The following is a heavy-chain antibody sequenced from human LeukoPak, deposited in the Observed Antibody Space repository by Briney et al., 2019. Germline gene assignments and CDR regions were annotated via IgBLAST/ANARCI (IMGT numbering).Heavy chain of an antibody. CDR1: GFTFGNSW. V-gene: IGHV3-74*01. J-gene: IGHJ3*01. Sequence: PGGSLRLSCAASGFTFGNSWVHWVRQAPGKGLVWVSLINADGSTTTYADSVKGRFTISRDSARNTLSPQMNSLTIEDTAVYYCVVVVEPPDSDGFDVWGQGTMITVSS. CDR2: INADGSTT. CDR3: VVVVEPPDSDGFDV. D-gene: IGHD1-14*01.